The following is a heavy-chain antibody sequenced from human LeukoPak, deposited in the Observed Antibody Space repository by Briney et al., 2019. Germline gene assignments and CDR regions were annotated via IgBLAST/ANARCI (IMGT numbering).Heavy chain of an antibody. CDR2: INPNGGST. CDR3: ATHQGRRDNFDY. CDR1: GYTFTSYY. J-gene: IGHJ4*02. D-gene: IGHD2-2*01. Sequence: ASVKVSCKAPGYTFTSYYMHWVRRAPGQGLEWMGIINPNGGSTSYAQKFQGRVTMTRDTSTNTVYMDLSSLRSEDTAVYYCATHQGRRDNFDYWGQGTLVTVSS. V-gene: IGHV1-46*01.